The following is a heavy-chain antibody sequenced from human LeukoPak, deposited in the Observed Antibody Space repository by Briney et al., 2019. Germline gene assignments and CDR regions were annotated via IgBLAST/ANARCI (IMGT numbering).Heavy chain of an antibody. J-gene: IGHJ4*02. CDR1: SGSISSSNYY. D-gene: IGHD6-13*01. CDR2: IYHSGNT. V-gene: IGHV4-39*07. Sequence: SETLSLTCSVSSGSISSSNYYWGWIRQPPGKGLEWIGSIYHSGNTYYNPSLKSRVTISVDTSKNQFSLKLSSVTAADTAVYYCARPLGIAAAGFDYWGQGTLVTVSS. CDR3: ARPLGIAAAGFDY.